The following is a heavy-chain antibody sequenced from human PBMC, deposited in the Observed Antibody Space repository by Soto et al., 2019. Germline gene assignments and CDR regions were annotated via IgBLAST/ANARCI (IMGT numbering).Heavy chain of an antibody. CDR2: IYYSGST. Sequence: KPSETLSLTCTVSGGSISSGDYYWSWIRQPPGKGLEWIGYIYYSGSTYYNPSLKSRVTISVDTSKNQFSLKLSSVTAADTAVYYCAHIPNGSGRFPGSYGMDVWGQGTTVTVSS. CDR3: AHIPNGSGRFPGSYGMDV. CDR1: GGSISSGDYY. V-gene: IGHV4-30-4*01. D-gene: IGHD3-10*01. J-gene: IGHJ6*02.